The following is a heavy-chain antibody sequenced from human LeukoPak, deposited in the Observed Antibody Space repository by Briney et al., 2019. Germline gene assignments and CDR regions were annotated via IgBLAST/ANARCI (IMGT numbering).Heavy chain of an antibody. J-gene: IGHJ4*02. D-gene: IGHD1-26*01. CDR2: INHSGST. V-gene: IGHV4-34*01. Sequence: PSETLSLTCAVYGGSFSGYYWSWIRQPPGKGLEWIGEINHSGSTNYNPSLKSRVTISVDTSKNQFSLKLSSVTAADTAVYYCARQSNWEYYFDYWGQGTLVTVSS. CDR3: ARQSNWEYYFDY. CDR1: GGSFSGYY.